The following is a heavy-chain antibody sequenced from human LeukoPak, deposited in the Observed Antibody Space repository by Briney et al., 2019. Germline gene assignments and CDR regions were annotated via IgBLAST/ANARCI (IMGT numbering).Heavy chain of an antibody. CDR2: ISAYNGNT. D-gene: IGHD3-3*01. V-gene: IGHV1-18*01. CDR3: AGDTSSGDFSELDY. CDR1: GYTFTSYG. Sequence: ASVKVSCKASGYTFTSYGISWVRQAPGQGLEWMGWISAYNGNTNYAQKLQGRVTMTTDTSTSTAYMELRSLRSDDTAVYYCAGDTSSGDFSELDYWGQGTLVTVSS. J-gene: IGHJ4*02.